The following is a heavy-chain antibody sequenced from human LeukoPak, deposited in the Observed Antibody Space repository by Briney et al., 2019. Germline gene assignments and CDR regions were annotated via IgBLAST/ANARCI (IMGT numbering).Heavy chain of an antibody. D-gene: IGHD3-9*01. CDR2: IKEDGSEK. Sequence: GGSLRLSCAASGFTFSSCWMTWVRQAPGKGLEWVANIKEDGSEKYYVDSVKGRFTISRDSATNSLYLQLNSLRAEDTAVYYCARDKAILTYWGQGTLVTVSS. J-gene: IGHJ4*02. CDR1: GFTFSSCW. CDR3: ARDKAILTY. V-gene: IGHV3-7*01.